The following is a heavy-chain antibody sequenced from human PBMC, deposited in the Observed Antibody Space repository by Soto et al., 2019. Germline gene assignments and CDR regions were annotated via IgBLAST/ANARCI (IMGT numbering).Heavy chain of an antibody. D-gene: IGHD3-10*01. Sequence: AVKCSGNASGFTFTRSAVPWVRQARAQLVDCIGWIVVGSGNAHSAQKFQGRVTITRDMSTSTAYMEVSSLRSEDTAIYYCAAVGCIGGYYYGMDVWGQWTTVTVSS. CDR2: IVVGSGNA. CDR1: GFTFTRSA. V-gene: IGHV1-58*01. J-gene: IGHJ6*02. CDR3: AAVGCIGGYYYGMDV.